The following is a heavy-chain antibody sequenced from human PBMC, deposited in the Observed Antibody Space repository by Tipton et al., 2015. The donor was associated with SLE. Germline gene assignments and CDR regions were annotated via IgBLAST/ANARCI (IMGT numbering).Heavy chain of an antibody. CDR1: GYSISSGYY. Sequence: TLSLTCTVSGYSISSGYYWGWIRQPPGKGLEWIASIFHSGSTYFNPSLKSRVTISVDTSKNQFSLDLSSVSAADTAVYYCARDQYQLGGIDYWGQGTLVTVSS. D-gene: IGHD2-2*01. V-gene: IGHV4-38-2*02. J-gene: IGHJ4*02. CDR2: IFHSGST. CDR3: ARDQYQLGGIDY.